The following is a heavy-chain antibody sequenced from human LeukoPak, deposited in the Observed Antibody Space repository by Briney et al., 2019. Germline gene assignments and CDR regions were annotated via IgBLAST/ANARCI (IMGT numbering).Heavy chain of an antibody. Sequence: SETLSLTCAVYGGSFSGYYWSWIRQPPGKGLEWIGEINHSGSTNYNPSLKSRVTISVDTSKNQFSLKLSSVAAADTAVYYCARVGVLDTAMPIYYFDYWGQGTLVTVSS. CDR3: ARVGVLDTAMPIYYFDY. CDR1: GGSFSGYY. D-gene: IGHD5-18*01. V-gene: IGHV4-34*01. CDR2: INHSGST. J-gene: IGHJ4*02.